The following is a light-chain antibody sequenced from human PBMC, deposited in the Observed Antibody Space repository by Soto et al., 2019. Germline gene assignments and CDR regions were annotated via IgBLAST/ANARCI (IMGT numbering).Light chain of an antibody. CDR2: GNS. Sequence: QSVLTQPPSVSGAPGQRVTISCTGSSSNIGAGYGVHWSQQLPGTAPKLLIYGNSNRPSGVPDRFSGSKSGTSASLAITGLQAEHEADYYCQSYDSSLSGVVFGGGTKLTVL. V-gene: IGLV1-40*01. J-gene: IGLJ2*01. CDR3: QSYDSSLSGVV. CDR1: SSNIGAGYG.